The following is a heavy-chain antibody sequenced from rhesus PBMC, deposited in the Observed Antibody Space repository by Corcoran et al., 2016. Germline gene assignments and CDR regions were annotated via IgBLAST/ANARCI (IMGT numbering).Heavy chain of an antibody. V-gene: IGHV4-76*01. J-gene: IGHJ4*01. D-gene: IGHD1-26*01. CDR1: GYSISSGYD. Sequence: QVQLQESGPGVVKPSETLSLTCAFSGYSISSGYDWSWIRQPPGQGLEWIGYIYGSSGSTNYNPSLKNRVTISKDTSKNQFSLKLSSVTAADTAVYYCARADWNSSFDYWGQGVLVTVSS. CDR3: ARADWNSSFDY. CDR2: IYGSSGST.